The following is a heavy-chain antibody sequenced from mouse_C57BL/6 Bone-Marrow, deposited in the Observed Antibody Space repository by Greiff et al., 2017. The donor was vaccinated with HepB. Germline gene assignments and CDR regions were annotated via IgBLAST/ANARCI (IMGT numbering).Heavy chain of an antibody. D-gene: IGHD3-2*02. CDR3: AQTAQATAWFAY. V-gene: IGHV6-3*01. J-gene: IGHJ3*01. CDR1: GFTFSNYW. CDR2: IRLKSDNYAT. Sequence: EVKVEESGGGLVQPGGSMKLSCVASGFTFSNYWMNWVRQSPEKGLEWVAQIRLKSDNYATHYAESVKGRFTISRDDSKSRVYLQMNNLRAQDTGIYYCAQTAQATAWFAYWGQGTLVTVSA.